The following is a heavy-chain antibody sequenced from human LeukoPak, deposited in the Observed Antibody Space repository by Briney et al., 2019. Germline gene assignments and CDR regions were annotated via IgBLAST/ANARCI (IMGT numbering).Heavy chain of an antibody. D-gene: IGHD2-2*01. CDR2: ISGSGGST. V-gene: IGHV3-23*01. CDR1: GFTFSSYA. CDR3: AKGLVLVVVPAAIGFDYYYGMDV. J-gene: IGHJ6*02. Sequence: GGSLRLSCAASGFTFSSYAMSWVRQAPGKGLEWVSAISGSGGSTYYADSVKGRFTISRDNSKNTLYLQMNSLRAEDTAVYYCAKGLVLVVVPAAIGFDYYYGMDVWGQGTTVTVSS.